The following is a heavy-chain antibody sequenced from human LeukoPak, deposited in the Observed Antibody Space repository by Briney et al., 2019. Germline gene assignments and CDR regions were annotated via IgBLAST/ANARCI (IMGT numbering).Heavy chain of an antibody. V-gene: IGHV1-2*02. CDR2: INPNSGDT. J-gene: IGHJ4*02. Sequence: ASVKVSCKASGYTFTGYYMHWVRQAPGQGLEWMGWINPNSGDTNYAQKFQGRVTMTRDTSISTAYMELSRLRSDDTAVYYCARVLSNQVPGLDYWGQGTLVTVSS. CDR3: ARVLSNQVPGLDY. D-gene: IGHD2/OR15-2a*01. CDR1: GYTFTGYY.